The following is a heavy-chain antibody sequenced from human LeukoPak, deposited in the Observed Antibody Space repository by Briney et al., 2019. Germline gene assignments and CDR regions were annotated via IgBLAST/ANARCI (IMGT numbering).Heavy chain of an antibody. CDR2: ITNDGRST. Sequence: GGSLRLSCSASGFTFSDSAMHWVRQAPGKGPQFVSAITNDGRSTYYADSVKGRFTISRDNSENTLYLQMSSLRREDTAVYYCVRDLTWGQGTLVTVSS. CDR1: GFTFSDSA. D-gene: IGHD4/OR15-4a*01. J-gene: IGHJ4*02. V-gene: IGHV3-64D*06. CDR3: VRDLT.